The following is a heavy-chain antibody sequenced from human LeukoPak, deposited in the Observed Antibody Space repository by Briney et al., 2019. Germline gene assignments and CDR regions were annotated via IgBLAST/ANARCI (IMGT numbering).Heavy chain of an antibody. CDR2: ISSSSSYI. V-gene: IGHV3-21*01. D-gene: IGHD2-21*01. J-gene: IGHJ4*02. CDR1: GFTFSSYS. CDR3: AREHGGEDFDY. Sequence: GESLKISCAASGFTFSSYSMNWVRQAPGKGLEWVSSISSSSSYIYYADSVKGRFTISRDNAKNSLYLQMNSLRAEDTAVYYCAREHGGEDFDYWGQGTLVTVSS.